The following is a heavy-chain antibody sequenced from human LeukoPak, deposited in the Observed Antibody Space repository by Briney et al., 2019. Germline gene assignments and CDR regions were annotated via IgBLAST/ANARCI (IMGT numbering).Heavy chain of an antibody. V-gene: IGHV1-8*01. Sequence: ASVTVSFKASEYTFTSYDINWVGQGTGQGGGWMGWMNPNSGNTGYAQKFQGRVTMTTVTSISTAYMELNNLTSEDTAVYYCARGSWGEIAGRKSFEFWGQGSLVTVSS. D-gene: IGHD6-6*01. CDR2: MNPNSGNT. CDR1: EYTFTSYD. J-gene: IGHJ4*02. CDR3: ARGSWGEIAGRKSFEF.